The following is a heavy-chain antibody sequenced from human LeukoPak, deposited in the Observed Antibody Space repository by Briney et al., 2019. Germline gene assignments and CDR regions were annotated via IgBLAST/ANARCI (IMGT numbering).Heavy chain of an antibody. J-gene: IGHJ4*02. CDR1: GFTFSSNY. D-gene: IGHD3-10*01. Sequence: GESLRLSCAASGFTFSSNYMSWVRQTPGKGLEWVSVIYSGGSAYYADSVKGRFTISRDNSKNTLYLQMNSLRAEDTAVYYCARGAKASLTMVRGVPYYFDYWGQGTLVTVSS. CDR3: ARGAKASLTMVRGVPYYFDY. CDR2: IYSGGSA. V-gene: IGHV3-53*01.